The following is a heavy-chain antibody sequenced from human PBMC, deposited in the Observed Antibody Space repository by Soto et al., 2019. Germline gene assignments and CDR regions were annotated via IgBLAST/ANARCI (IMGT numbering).Heavy chain of an antibody. CDR2: IHHSGGT. J-gene: IGHJ4*02. CDR1: GGSVSNNNG. D-gene: IGHD5-12*01. CDR3: TKNSAYALDY. Sequence: QVQLQESGPGLVKPSGTLSLSCAVSGGSVSNNNGWSWVRQSPGNGLEWIGEIHHSGGTSYNPSLESRATLSVDKSKNELSLRLNYVTAAATAVYYCTKNSAYALDYWGLGILVTVSS. V-gene: IGHV4-4*02.